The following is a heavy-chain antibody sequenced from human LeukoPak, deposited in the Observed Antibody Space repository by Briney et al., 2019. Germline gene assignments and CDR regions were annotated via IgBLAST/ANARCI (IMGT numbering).Heavy chain of an antibody. CDR3: ARGTYGDYGVGYFDY. J-gene: IGHJ4*02. CDR1: GYSISSGYY. CDR2: INYSGST. Sequence: SETLSLTCTVSGYSISSGYYWGWIRQPPGKGLEWIGSINYSGSTYYNPSLKSRVTISKDTSKNQFSLKLSSVTAADTAVYYCARGTYGDYGVGYFDYWGQGTLVTVSS. D-gene: IGHD4-17*01. V-gene: IGHV4-38-2*02.